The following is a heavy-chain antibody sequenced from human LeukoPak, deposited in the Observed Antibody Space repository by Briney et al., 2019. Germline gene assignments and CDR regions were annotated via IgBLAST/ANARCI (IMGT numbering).Heavy chain of an antibody. V-gene: IGHV4-61*02. CDR2: TYSSGST. J-gene: IGHJ4*02. CDR1: DDSISSGSYY. CDR3: ARDLGPYSGSYYDY. Sequence: SETLSLTCTVSDDSISSGSYYWSWIRQPAGEGLEWIGRTYSSGSTNYNPSLKSRVTISVDTSKNQFSLKLSSVTAADTAVYYCARDLGPYSGSYYDYWSQGTLVTVSS. D-gene: IGHD1-26*01.